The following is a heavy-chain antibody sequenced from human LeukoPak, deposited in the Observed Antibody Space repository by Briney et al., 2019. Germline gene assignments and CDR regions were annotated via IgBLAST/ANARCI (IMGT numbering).Heavy chain of an antibody. CDR1: GGSISTYY. CDR2: IYYSGST. D-gene: IGHD6-13*01. Sequence: SETLSLTCTVSGGSISTYYWSWIRQPPGKGLEWIGYIYYSGSTSYNPSLKSRVTISVDTSKNQFSLKLSSVTAADTAVYYCARDRKQLGYFDLWGRGTLVTVSS. V-gene: IGHV4-59*12. CDR3: ARDRKQLGYFDL. J-gene: IGHJ2*01.